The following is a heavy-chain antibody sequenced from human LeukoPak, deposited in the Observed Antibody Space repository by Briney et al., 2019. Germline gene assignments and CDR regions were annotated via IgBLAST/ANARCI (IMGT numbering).Heavy chain of an antibody. CDR3: ARDTLFGVIIGPRMDV. V-gene: IGHV3-7*01. D-gene: IGHD3-3*01. CDR2: IKQDGSEK. CDR1: GFTFSSYW. J-gene: IGHJ6*02. Sequence: GGSLRLSCAASGFTFSSYWMSWVRQVPGMGLEWVAIIKQDGSEKYYLDSLEGRFTISRDNAKSSLSLHMSSLRAEDTAVYYCARDTLFGVIIGPRMDVWGQGTTVTVSS.